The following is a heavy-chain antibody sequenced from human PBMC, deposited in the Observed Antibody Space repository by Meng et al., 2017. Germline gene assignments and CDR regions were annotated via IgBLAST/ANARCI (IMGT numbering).Heavy chain of an antibody. D-gene: IGHD6-6*01. J-gene: IGHJ5*02. CDR2: INHSGST. V-gene: IGHV4-34*01. CDR1: GGSFSGYY. Sequence: QVQLQQWGAGLLKPSEALSLTCAVYGGSFSGYYWSWIRQPPGKGLEWIGEINHSGSTNYNPSLKSRVTISVDTSKNQFSLKPSSVTAADTAVYYCARRRGGSSDWFDPWGQGTLVTVSS. CDR3: ARRRGGSSDWFDP.